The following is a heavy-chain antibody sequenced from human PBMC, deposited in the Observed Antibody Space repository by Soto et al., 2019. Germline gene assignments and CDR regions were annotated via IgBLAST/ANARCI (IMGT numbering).Heavy chain of an antibody. CDR2: ISAYNGNT. CDR1: RYTFTSYG. V-gene: IGHV1-18*01. CDR3: ARNGLRSGWYGS. J-gene: IGHJ5*02. D-gene: IGHD6-19*01. Sequence: ASVKVSCKASRYTFTSYGISWVRQAPGQGLEWMGWISAYNGNTNYAQKLQGRVNRTTDTSTSTAYMELRSLSADDTAVYYCARNGLRSGWYGSWGQETLVIVSS.